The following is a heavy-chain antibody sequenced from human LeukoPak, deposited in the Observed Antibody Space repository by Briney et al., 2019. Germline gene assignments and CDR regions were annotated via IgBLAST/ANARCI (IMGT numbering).Heavy chain of an antibody. CDR2: IYSSGSN. D-gene: IGHD6-13*01. V-gene: IGHV4-4*07. CDR1: GGSISSYF. Sequence: SETLSLTCTVSGGSISSYFWSWIRQPAGKGLEWIGRIYSSGSNNYHPSLKSRVTMSVDTSKNQFSLKLSSVTAADTAVYYCARAGYWYSSSWSQYYYYGMDVWGQGTTVTVSS. J-gene: IGHJ6*02. CDR3: ARAGYWYSSSWSQYYYYGMDV.